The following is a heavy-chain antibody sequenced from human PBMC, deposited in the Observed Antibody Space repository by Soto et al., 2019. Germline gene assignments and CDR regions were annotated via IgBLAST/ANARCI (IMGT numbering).Heavy chain of an antibody. Sequence: SVKVSCKASVGSLSTYAFSWVRQAPGHGLEWMGGIIPIFDSPYYAQNFQGRVTIAADRSTSTVYMELSSLTPEDTAVYYCARGAECRGYCLKKFTWLDHWGRGTLVTVSS. D-gene: IGHD2-15*01. J-gene: IGHJ5*02. CDR3: ARGAECRGYCLKKFTWLDH. V-gene: IGHV1-69*06. CDR2: IIPIFDSP. CDR1: VGSLSTYA.